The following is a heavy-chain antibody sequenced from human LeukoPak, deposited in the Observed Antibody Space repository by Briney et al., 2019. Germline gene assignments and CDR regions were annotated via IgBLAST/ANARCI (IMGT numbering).Heavy chain of an antibody. CDR1: GFTFSSYA. V-gene: IGHV3-23*01. CDR3: AKSTTKAHYYDSSGYPY. Sequence: GGSLRLSCAASGFTFSSYAMSWVRQAPGKGLEWVSAISGSGGSTYYADSVKGRFTISRDNSKNTLYLQMNSLRAEDTAVYYCAKSTTKAHYYDSSGYPYWGQGALVTVSS. CDR2: ISGSGGST. J-gene: IGHJ4*02. D-gene: IGHD3-22*01.